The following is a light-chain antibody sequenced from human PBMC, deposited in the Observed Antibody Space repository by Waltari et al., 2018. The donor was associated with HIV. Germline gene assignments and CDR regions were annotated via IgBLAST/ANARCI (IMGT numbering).Light chain of an antibody. Sequence: EIVLTQSPGTLSLSPGDRGTLSCRASQHISGSKLAWYQQKPGQAPRLLIYGASTRAPGIPDRFSGRGSETDFTLDISSLEPEDLALYYCQLSESSMYTFGQGTRLEIK. J-gene: IGKJ2*01. CDR1: QHISGSK. V-gene: IGKV3-20*01. CDR2: GAS. CDR3: QLSESSMYT.